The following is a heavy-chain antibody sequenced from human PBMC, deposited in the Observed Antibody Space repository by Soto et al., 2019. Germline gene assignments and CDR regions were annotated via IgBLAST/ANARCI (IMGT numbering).Heavy chain of an antibody. J-gene: IGHJ4*02. V-gene: IGHV4-31*03. CDR3: AREVPTGHYDY. CDR2: IYYSGST. Sequence: QVQLQESGPGLVKPSQTLSLTCTVSGGSIRSGGYYWSWIRQPPGKGLEWIGYIYYSGSTYYNPSLKSRVTISVDTSKNQVSLKLSSVTAADTAVYYCAREVPTGHYDYWGQGTLVTVSS. CDR1: GGSIRSGGYY.